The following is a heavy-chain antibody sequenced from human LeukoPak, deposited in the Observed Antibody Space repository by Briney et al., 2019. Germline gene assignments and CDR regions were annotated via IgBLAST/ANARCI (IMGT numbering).Heavy chain of an antibody. Sequence: GGSLRLSCAASGFTFSDYYMSWIRQAPGKGLEWVSSISSTSSYIYYTDSVKGRFTISRDNAKNSLYLQMNSLRAEDTAVYYCARVGRPFRDYYYYYMDVWGKGTTVTISS. D-gene: IGHD3-16*01. CDR1: GFTFSDYY. V-gene: IGHV3-11*06. CDR3: ARVGRPFRDYYYYYMDV. J-gene: IGHJ6*03. CDR2: ISSTSSYI.